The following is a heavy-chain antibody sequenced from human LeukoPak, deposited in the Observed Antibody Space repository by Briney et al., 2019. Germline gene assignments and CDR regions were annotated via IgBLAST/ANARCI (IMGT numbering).Heavy chain of an antibody. CDR1: GFTVNNYQ. V-gene: IGHV3-66*01. D-gene: IGHD1-26*01. Sequence: PGGSLRLSCAASGFTVNNYQMSWVRQAPGQGLEWVSVIYTTGGADYADSVKGRFFISRDNSRSAVYLQMNSLRAEDTAVYYCARDRPMGATGWGQGTLVTVSS. CDR3: ARDRPMGATG. J-gene: IGHJ4*02. CDR2: IYTTGGA.